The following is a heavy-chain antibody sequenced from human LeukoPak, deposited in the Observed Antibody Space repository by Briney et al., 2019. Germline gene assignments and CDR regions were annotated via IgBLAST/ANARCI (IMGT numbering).Heavy chain of an antibody. CDR2: VIPIIGKP. V-gene: IGHV1-69*10. CDR1: GGTFSSDA. J-gene: IGHJ6*04. D-gene: IGHD6-19*01. CDR3: ASGRSSGVDYNYHYAMDV. Sequence: GASVRVSCKASGGTFSSDAITWVRQAPGQGLEWMGGVIPIIGKPTYAQKFQGRLTISADRSTKTAYMELSSLQSEDTAVYFCASGRSSGVDYNYHYAMDVWGKGTTVNVYS.